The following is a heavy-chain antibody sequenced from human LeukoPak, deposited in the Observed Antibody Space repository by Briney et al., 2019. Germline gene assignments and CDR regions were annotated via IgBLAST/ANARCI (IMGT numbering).Heavy chain of an antibody. CDR2: IYYSGTT. V-gene: IGHV4-39*01. CDR3: ARHVAGHFDY. J-gene: IGHJ4*02. D-gene: IGHD2-21*01. Sequence: PSETLCLTCTVSGGSISSSRYYWGWIRQPPGKGLEWVGGIYYSGTTYYNPSLKSRVTISVDTSKNQFSLKPSSVTAADTAVYYCARHVAGHFDYWGQGTLVTVSS. CDR1: GGSISSSRYY.